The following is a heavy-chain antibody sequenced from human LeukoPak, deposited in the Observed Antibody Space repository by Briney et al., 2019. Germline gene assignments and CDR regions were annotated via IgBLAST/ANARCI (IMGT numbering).Heavy chain of an antibody. CDR1: GFTVSSNY. CDR2: IYSGGSA. D-gene: IGHD2-8*02. Sequence: PGGSLRLSCAASGFTVSSNYMSWVRQAPGKGLEWVSVIYSGGSAYYADSLKGRFTISRDNSKNTLYLQMSSLTAEDTAVYYCANHPTGKYWGQGTLVTVSS. CDR3: ANHPTGKY. J-gene: IGHJ4*02. V-gene: IGHV3-53*01.